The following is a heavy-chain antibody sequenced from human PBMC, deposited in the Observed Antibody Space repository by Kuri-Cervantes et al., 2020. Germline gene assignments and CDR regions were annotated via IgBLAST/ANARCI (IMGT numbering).Heavy chain of an antibody. D-gene: IGHD3-22*01. CDR1: GFTFSSYG. Sequence: LSLTCAASGFTFSSYGMHWVRQAPGKGLEWVAVIWYDGSNKYYADSVKGRFTISRDNAKNSLYLQMNSLRAEDTAVYYCARERYYYDSSGYYRHGMDVWGQGTTVTVSS. V-gene: IGHV3-33*01. CDR3: ARERYYYDSSGYYRHGMDV. CDR2: IWYDGSNK. J-gene: IGHJ6*02.